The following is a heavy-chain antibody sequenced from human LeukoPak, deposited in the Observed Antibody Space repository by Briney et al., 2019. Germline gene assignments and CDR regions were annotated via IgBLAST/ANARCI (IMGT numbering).Heavy chain of an antibody. Sequence: SETLSLTSTVSGGSISSSSYYWGWIRQPPGKGLEWIGSIYYSGSTYYNPSLKSRVTISVDTSKNQFSLELSSVTGADTAVYYCARLHDILTGRGLDLWGQGNGVSVSS. CDR2: IYYSGST. D-gene: IGHD3-9*01. J-gene: IGHJ1*01. CDR3: ARLHDILTGRGLDL. CDR1: GGSISSSSYY. V-gene: IGHV4-39*01.